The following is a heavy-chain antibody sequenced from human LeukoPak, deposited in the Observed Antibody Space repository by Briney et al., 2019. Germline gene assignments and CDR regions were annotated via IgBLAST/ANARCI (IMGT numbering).Heavy chain of an antibody. D-gene: IGHD1-20*01. CDR1: SGSITSYY. J-gene: IGHJ4*01. CDR3: ARSVHNWNDYFGY. Sequence: SETLSLTCTVSSGSITSYYWSWIRQPPGKGLEWIGYIYYSGSTNYNPSLKSRVTISVDTSKNQFSLKLSSVTAADTAVYYCARSVHNWNDYFGYWGQGTLVTVSS. CDR2: IYYSGST. V-gene: IGHV4-59*01.